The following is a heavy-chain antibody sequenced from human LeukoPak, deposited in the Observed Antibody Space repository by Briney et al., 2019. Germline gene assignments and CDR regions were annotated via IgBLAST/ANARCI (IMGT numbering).Heavy chain of an antibody. D-gene: IGHD2-2*01. V-gene: IGHV1-18*01. CDR2: ISAYNGNT. CDR3: ARGRYCSSTSCPSDY. Sequence: ASVKVSCKASGYTFTSYGINWVRQAPGQGLEWMGWISAYNGNTNYAQKLQGRVTMTTDTSTSTAYMELRSLRSDDTAVYYCARGRYCSSTSCPSDYWGQGTLVTVSS. J-gene: IGHJ4*02. CDR1: GYTFTSYG.